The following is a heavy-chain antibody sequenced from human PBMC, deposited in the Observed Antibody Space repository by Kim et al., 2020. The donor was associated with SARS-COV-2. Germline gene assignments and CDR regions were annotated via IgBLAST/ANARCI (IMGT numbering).Heavy chain of an antibody. Sequence: ASVKVSCKASGYNFSTYIISWVRQAPGQGLEWMGWISVYNGNKNYAQNLQGRVTMTTDTSTTIAFMELRSLRSDDTAVYYCARDVGMDVWGQGTTVTVSS. J-gene: IGHJ6*02. V-gene: IGHV1-18*01. CDR1: GYNFSTYI. CDR3: ARDVGMDV. CDR2: ISVYNGNK.